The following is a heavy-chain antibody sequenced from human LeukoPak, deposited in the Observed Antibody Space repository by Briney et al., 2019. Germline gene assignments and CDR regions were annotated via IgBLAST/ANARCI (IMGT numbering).Heavy chain of an antibody. D-gene: IGHD2-15*01. CDR3: ARGDIVVVVGATPFDY. CDR1: GYTFTSYG. Sequence: ASVKVSCKASGYTFTSYGISWVRQAPGQGLEWMGWISAYNGNTNYAQKLQGRVTMTTDTSTNTAYMELRSLRSDDTAVYYCARGDIVVVVGATPFDYWGQGTQVTVSS. J-gene: IGHJ4*02. V-gene: IGHV1-18*01. CDR2: ISAYNGNT.